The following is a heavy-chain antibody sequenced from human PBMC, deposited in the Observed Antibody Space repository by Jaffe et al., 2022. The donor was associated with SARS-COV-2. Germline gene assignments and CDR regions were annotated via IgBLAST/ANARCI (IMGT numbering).Heavy chain of an antibody. CDR2: INHSGST. V-gene: IGHV4-34*01. Sequence: QVQLQQWGAGLLKPSETLSLTCAVYGGSFSGYYWSWIRQPPGKGLEWIGEINHSGSTNYNPSLKSRVTISVDTSKNQFSLKLSSVTAADTAVYYCARYVGTSGAFDYWGQGTLVTVSS. D-gene: IGHD1-26*01. J-gene: IGHJ4*02. CDR3: ARYVGTSGAFDY. CDR1: GGSFSGYY.